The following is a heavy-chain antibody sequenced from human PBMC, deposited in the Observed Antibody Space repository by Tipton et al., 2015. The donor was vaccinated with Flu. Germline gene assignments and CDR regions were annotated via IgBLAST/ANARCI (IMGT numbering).Heavy chain of an antibody. J-gene: IGHJ4*02. D-gene: IGHD3-10*01. CDR3: ARGYHGSGNYSPVGIDS. Sequence: TLSLTCTVSGGSINSGSYYWAWIRQPPGKGLEWIGSIYYSGNTYYNPSLKSRVSISIDTSRKQFSLKLSSVTAADMAVYYCARGYHGSGNYSPVGIDSWGQGTLVTVSS. V-gene: IGHV4-39*07. CDR2: IYYSGNT. CDR1: GGSINSGSYY.